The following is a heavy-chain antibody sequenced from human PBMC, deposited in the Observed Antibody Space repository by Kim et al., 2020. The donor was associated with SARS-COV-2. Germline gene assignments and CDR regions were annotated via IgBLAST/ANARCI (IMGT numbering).Heavy chain of an antibody. J-gene: IGHJ4*02. CDR3: ARDQAYSSSSLFNDMRLDY. D-gene: IGHD6-6*01. CDR1: GYTFTSYY. V-gene: IGHV1-46*01. CDR2: INPSGGST. Sequence: ASVKVSCKASGYTFTSYYMHWVRQAPGQGLEWMGIINPSGGSTSYAQKFQGRVTMTRDTSTSTVYMELSSLRSEDTAVYYCARDQAYSSSSLFNDMRLDYWGQGTLVTVSS.